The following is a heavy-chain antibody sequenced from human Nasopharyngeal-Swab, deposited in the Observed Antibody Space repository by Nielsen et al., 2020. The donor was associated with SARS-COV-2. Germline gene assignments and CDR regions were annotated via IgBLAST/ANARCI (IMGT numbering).Heavy chain of an antibody. CDR1: GFTFSSYS. D-gene: IGHD6-13*01. CDR3: ARADSSSWSTNYGVDV. J-gene: IGHJ6*02. CDR2: IIGSSSYI. Sequence: GGSLRLSCAASGFTFSSYSMNWVRQAPGKGLEWVSSIIGSSSYIYYADSVKGRFTISRDNAKNSLYLQMDSLRAEDTAVYYCARADSSSWSTNYGVDVWGQGTTVTVSS. V-gene: IGHV3-21*01.